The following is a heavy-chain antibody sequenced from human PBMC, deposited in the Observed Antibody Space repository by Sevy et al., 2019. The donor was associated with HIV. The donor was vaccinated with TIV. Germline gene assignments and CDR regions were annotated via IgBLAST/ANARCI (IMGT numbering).Heavy chain of an antibody. CDR2: ISYAGSSK. CDR3: AKESGSYYDFWSGHDAFDI. J-gene: IGHJ3*02. V-gene: IGHV3-30*18. D-gene: IGHD3-3*01. Sequence: GGSLRLSCAASGFNFSSYGMHWVRQTPGKGLEWVAVISYAGSSKYYGDSVKGRFAISRDNSKNTLYLQINSLRAEDTAVYYCAKESGSYYDFWSGHDAFDIWGQGTMVTVS. CDR1: GFNFSSYG.